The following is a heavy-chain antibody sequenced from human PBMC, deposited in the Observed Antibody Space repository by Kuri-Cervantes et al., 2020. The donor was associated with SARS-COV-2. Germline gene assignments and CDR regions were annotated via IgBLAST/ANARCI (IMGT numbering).Heavy chain of an antibody. CDR3: ARALPEGRFGELIYYFDY. J-gene: IGHJ4*02. CDR1: GYTFTSYA. V-gene: IGHV1-3*02. D-gene: IGHD3-10*01. CDR2: SNAGNGNT. Sequence: ASVKVSCKASGYTFTSYAMHWVRQAPGQRLEWMGWSNAGNGNTKYSQEFQGRVTITRDTSASTAYMELSSLRSEDTAVYYCARALPEGRFGELIYYFDYWGQGTLVTVSS.